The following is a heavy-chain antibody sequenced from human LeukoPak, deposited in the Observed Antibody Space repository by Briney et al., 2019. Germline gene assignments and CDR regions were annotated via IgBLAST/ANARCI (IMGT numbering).Heavy chain of an antibody. J-gene: IGHJ4*02. V-gene: IGHV3-21*01. CDR2: ISSSRSYM. CDR3: ARALGYIEVGFDY. D-gene: IGHD5-12*01. CDR1: GFTFSSYS. Sequence: PGRSLRLSCAASGFTFSSYSMNWVRQAPGKGLEWVSSISSSRSYMYYADSVKGRFTISRDNAKNSLYLQMNSLRAEDTAVYYCARALGYIEVGFDYWGQGTLVTVSS.